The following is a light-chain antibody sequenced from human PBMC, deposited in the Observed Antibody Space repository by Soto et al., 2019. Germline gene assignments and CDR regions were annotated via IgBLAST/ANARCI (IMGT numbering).Light chain of an antibody. J-gene: IGKJ1*01. V-gene: IGKV3D-15*01. CDR1: QSVSSSY. CDR3: QQYNNWPRT. Sequence: EIVFTQSACTLSSSPGERATLSCRASQSVSSSYLAWYQQKPGQAPRLLIYGASTRATGIPDRFSGSGSGTEFTLTISSLQSEDFAVYYCQQYNNWPRTFGQGTKVDIK. CDR2: GAS.